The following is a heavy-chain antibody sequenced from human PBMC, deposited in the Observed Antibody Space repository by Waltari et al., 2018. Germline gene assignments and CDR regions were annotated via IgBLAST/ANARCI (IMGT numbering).Heavy chain of an antibody. CDR2: MSSSSSTI. D-gene: IGHD3-16*01. J-gene: IGHJ4*02. V-gene: IGHV3-48*01. CDR3: ASYDYIWGSNDY. Sequence: EVQLVESGGGLVQPGGSLRLSCAASGFTFSSYSMNWVRQAPGKGLEWGSYMSSSSSTIYYADAVKGRFTISRDNAKNSLYLQMNSLRAEDTAVYYCASYDYIWGSNDYWGQGTLVTVSS. CDR1: GFTFSSYS.